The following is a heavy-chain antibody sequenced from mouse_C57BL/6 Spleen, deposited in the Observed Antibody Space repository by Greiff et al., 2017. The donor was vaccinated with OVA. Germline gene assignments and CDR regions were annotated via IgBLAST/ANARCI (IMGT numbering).Heavy chain of an antibody. D-gene: IGHD1-1*01. CDR2: IYPGSGST. J-gene: IGHJ2*01. CDR1: GYTFTSYW. CDR3: ARVPYYYGSSPYYFDY. V-gene: IGHV1-55*01. Sequence: QVQLQQPGAELVKPGASVKMSCKASGYTFTSYWLTWVKQRPGQGLEWIGDIYPGSGSTNYNEKFKSKATLTVDTSSSTAYMQLSSLTSEDSAVYYCARVPYYYGSSPYYFDYWGQGTTLTVSS.